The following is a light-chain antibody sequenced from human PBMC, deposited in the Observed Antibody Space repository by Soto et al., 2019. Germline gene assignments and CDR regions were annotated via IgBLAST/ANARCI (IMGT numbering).Light chain of an antibody. CDR2: GAS. J-gene: IGKJ1*01. CDR3: QQYHNCPPWT. CDR1: ETININ. Sequence: EIVMTQSPATLSVSPGESATLSCRASETININLAWYQQKRGQAPRLLIYGASTRATGIPARFSGSGSGTEFILTITGLQSEDFAVYYCQQYHNCPPWTFGQGTKVEIK. V-gene: IGKV3-15*01.